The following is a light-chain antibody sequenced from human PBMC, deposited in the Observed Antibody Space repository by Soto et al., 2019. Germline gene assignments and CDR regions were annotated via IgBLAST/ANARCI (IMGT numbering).Light chain of an antibody. J-gene: IGLJ1*01. Sequence: QSALTQPASVSGSPRQTITISCIGTSSDIGSYNLVSWYQQLPGKAPKLMIYEGSKRPSGISDRFSGSKSGITASLTIFGLQAEDEADYYCCSYSDSATYVFGTGTKVTVL. V-gene: IGLV2-23*01. CDR2: EGS. CDR3: CSYSDSATYV. CDR1: SSDIGSYNL.